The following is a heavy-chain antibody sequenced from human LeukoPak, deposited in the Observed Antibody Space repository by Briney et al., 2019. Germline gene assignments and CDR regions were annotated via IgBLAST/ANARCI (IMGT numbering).Heavy chain of an antibody. Sequence: ASVKVSCKASGYTFTSYDINWVRQATGQGLEWMGWMNPNSGNTGYAQKFQGRVTMIRNTSISTAYMELSSLRSEDTAVYYCARGQDYYDNHPGDWGQGTLVTVSS. D-gene: IGHD3-22*01. J-gene: IGHJ4*02. CDR2: MNPNSGNT. V-gene: IGHV1-8*01. CDR3: ARGQDYYDNHPGD. CDR1: GYTFTSYD.